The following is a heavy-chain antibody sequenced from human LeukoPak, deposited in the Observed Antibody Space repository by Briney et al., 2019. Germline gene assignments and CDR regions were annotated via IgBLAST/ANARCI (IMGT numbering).Heavy chain of an antibody. CDR2: INPNSGVT. J-gene: IGHJ4*02. CDR1: AHTFTDYY. CDR3: ARERYSSSHFGY. Sequence: GASVKLSRTASAHTFTDYYMHWVRQAPGQGLEWIGWINPNSGVTNYPQKCQGRVTMTRDTSISTAYMELSRLRSDDTAVYYCARERYSSSHFGYWGQATLVTVSS. D-gene: IGHD6-13*01. V-gene: IGHV1-2*02.